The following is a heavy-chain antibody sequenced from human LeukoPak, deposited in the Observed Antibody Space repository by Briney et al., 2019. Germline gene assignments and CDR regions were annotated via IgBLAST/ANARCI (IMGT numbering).Heavy chain of an antibody. V-gene: IGHV4-59*01. CDR2: IYYSGST. J-gene: IGHJ4*02. CDR3: ARDRPLWFGELSSSPMYYFDY. CDR1: GGSISSYY. D-gene: IGHD3-10*01. Sequence: SETLSLTCTVSGGSISSYYWSWLRQPPGKGLEWIGYIYYSGSTNYNPSLKSRVTISVDTSKNQFSLKLSSVTAADTAVYYCARDRPLWFGELSSSPMYYFDYWGQGTLVTVSS.